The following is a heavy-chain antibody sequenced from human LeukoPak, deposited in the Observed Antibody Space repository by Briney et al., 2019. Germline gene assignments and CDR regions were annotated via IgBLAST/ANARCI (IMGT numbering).Heavy chain of an antibody. D-gene: IGHD5-18*01. CDR2: ISSSDSTI. V-gene: IGHV3-48*03. Sequence: GGSLRLSCAASGFTFSSYEMHWVRQAPGKGLEWVSYISSSDSTIYYADSVKGRFTISRDNAKNSLYLQMNSLRAEDTALYYCAKGKQREDTAMVWGAFDIWGQGTMVTVSS. J-gene: IGHJ3*02. CDR1: GFTFSSYE. CDR3: AKGKQREDTAMVWGAFDI.